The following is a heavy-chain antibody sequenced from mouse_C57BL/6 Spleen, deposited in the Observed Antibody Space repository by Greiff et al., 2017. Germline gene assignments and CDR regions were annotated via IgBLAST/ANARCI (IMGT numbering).Heavy chain of an antibody. V-gene: IGHV2-2*01. CDR2: IWSGGST. CDR3: ARGVRGFAY. CDR1: GFSLTSYG. Sequence: QVQLQQSGPGLVQPSQSLSMTCTVSGFSLTSYGVHWVRQSPGKGLEWLGVIWSGGSTDYNAAFISRLSISKDNSKSQVFFKMNSLQADDTAIYYCARGVRGFAYWGQGTLVTVSA. D-gene: IGHD2-5*01. J-gene: IGHJ3*01.